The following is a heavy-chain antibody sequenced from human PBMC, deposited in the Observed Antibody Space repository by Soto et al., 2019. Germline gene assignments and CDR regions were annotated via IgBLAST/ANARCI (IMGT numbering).Heavy chain of an antibody. Sequence: QVQLVQSGAEVKKPGAAVKVSCKASGYSFATYAIHWVRRAPGQGLEWMGWINPYSGDTEYSDTFQDRVTITRYTPATTAYMELRGLTSADTAVYYCARRYRSAGWLEPWGQGTLVTVSS. CDR1: GYSFATYA. V-gene: IGHV1-3*01. CDR3: ARRYRSAGWLEP. D-gene: IGHD5-18*01. CDR2: INPYSGDT. J-gene: IGHJ5*02.